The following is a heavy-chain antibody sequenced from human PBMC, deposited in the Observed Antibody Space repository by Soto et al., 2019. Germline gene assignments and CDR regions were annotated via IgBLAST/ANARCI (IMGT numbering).Heavy chain of an antibody. CDR1: GFTFSSYG. CDR2: ISYDGSNK. D-gene: IGHD5-12*01. CDR3: AKGKGMATIKDREGAFDI. Sequence: QVQLVESGGGVVQPGRSLRLSCAASGFTFSSYGMHWVRQAPGKGLEWVAVISYDGSNKYYADSVKGRFTISRDNSKNTLYLQMNGLRAEDTAVYYCAKGKGMATIKDREGAFDIWGQGTMVTVSS. J-gene: IGHJ3*02. V-gene: IGHV3-30*18.